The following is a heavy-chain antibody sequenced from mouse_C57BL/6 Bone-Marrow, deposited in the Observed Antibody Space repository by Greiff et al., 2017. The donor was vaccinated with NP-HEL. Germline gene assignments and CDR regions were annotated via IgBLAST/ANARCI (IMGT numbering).Heavy chain of an antibody. Sequence: VQLQQSGAELVKPGASVKISCKASGYAFSSYWMNWVKQRPGKGLEWIGQIYPGDGDTNYNGKFKGKATLTADKSSSTAYMQLSSLTSEDSAVYFCARSTAQATFIAYWGQGTLVTVSA. CDR3: ARSTAQATFIAY. V-gene: IGHV1-80*01. CDR1: GYAFSSYW. CDR2: IYPGDGDT. J-gene: IGHJ3*01. D-gene: IGHD3-2*02.